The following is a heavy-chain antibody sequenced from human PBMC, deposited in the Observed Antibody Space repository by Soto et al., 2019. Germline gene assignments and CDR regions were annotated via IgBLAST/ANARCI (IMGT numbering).Heavy chain of an antibody. J-gene: IGHJ4*02. D-gene: IGHD6-19*01. Sequence: GGSLRLSCAASGFTFTSYGMSWVRQAPGKGLEWVSDVTGSGGNTYYADSVKGRFTISRDNSKNTLYLQMTSLRGDDTAVYYCAKCDNTRLVLTGFDYWGQGTLVTVSS. CDR1: GFTFTSYG. CDR2: VTGSGGNT. V-gene: IGHV3-23*01. CDR3: AKCDNTRLVLTGFDY.